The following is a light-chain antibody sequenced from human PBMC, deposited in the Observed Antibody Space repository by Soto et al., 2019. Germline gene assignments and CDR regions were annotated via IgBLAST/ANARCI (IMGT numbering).Light chain of an antibody. Sequence: EVVMTQSPATVPVSLGGRVALSCRASQSIGINLAWYQQKPGQPPRLLIYEASNRDTGVPTRFSGSGSGADFTLTISSLEPEDFALYYCQQHINWPLTFGGGTKVDNK. CDR2: EAS. CDR1: QSIGIN. CDR3: QQHINWPLT. J-gene: IGKJ4*01. V-gene: IGKV3-11*01.